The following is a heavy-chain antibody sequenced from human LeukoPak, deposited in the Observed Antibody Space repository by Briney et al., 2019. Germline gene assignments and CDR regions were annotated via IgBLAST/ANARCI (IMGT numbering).Heavy chain of an antibody. V-gene: IGHV3-11*03. D-gene: IGHD2-15*01. Sequence: GRSLRLSCAASGFTFSDYYMGWIRQAPGKGLEWVSYISSSSSYTNYADSVKGRFTISRDNAKNSLYLQMNSLRAEDTAVYYCASLAVVVAAHFDYWGQGTLVTVSS. CDR3: ASLAVVVAAHFDY. J-gene: IGHJ4*02. CDR2: ISSSSSYT. CDR1: GFTFSDYY.